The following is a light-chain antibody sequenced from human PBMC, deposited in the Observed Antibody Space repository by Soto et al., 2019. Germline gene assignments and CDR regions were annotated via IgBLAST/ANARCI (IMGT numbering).Light chain of an antibody. CDR2: WAS. CDR1: QSVLYNSNNKNY. J-gene: IGKJ2*02. V-gene: IGKV4-1*01. Sequence: DIVMTQSPDSLAVSLGERATINCKSSQSVLYNSNNKNYLAWYQQKPGQPPKLLMYWASTRESGVPDRFSGSGSETDFTLTISSLQTEDVAVYYCQQYYRSPCTFGQGTKLEIK. CDR3: QQYYRSPCT.